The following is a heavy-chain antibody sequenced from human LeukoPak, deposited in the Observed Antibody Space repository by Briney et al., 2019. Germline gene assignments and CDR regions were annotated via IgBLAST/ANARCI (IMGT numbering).Heavy chain of an antibody. CDR3: ARVAGFGELPLDY. CDR1: GFTFSSYG. CDR2: ISSSSSYI. Sequence: GGSLRLSCAASGFTFSSYGMHWVRQAPGKGLEWVSSISSSSSYIYYADSVKGRFTISRDNAKNSLYLQMNSLRAEDTAVYYCARVAGFGELPLDYWGQGTLVTVSS. J-gene: IGHJ4*02. D-gene: IGHD3-10*01. V-gene: IGHV3-21*01.